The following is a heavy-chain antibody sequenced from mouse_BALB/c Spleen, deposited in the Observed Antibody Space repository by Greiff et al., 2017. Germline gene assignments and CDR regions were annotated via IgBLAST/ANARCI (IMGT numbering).Heavy chain of an antibody. CDR3: AKGHDYDVDY. Sequence: EVQRVESGGGLVKPGGSLKLSCAASGFTFSDYYMYWVRQTPEKRLEWVATISDGGSYTYYPDSVKGRFTISRDNAKNNLYLQMSSLKSEDTAMYYCAKGHDYDVDYWGQGTTLTVSS. V-gene: IGHV5-4*02. D-gene: IGHD2-4*01. J-gene: IGHJ2*01. CDR1: GFTFSDYY. CDR2: ISDGGSYT.